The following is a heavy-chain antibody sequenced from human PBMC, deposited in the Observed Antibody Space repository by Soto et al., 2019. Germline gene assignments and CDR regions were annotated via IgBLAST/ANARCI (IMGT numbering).Heavy chain of an antibody. J-gene: IGHJ6*02. CDR1: GGTFSSYA. Sequence: QVQLVQSGAEVKKPGSSVKVSCKASGGTFSSYAISWVRQAPGQGLEWMGGIIPIFGTANYAQKFQGRVTITADESTSTAYMELSSLRSEDTAVYYCGLSVVVAGRPPPSYGMDVWGQGTTVTVSS. D-gene: IGHD2-15*01. CDR2: IIPIFGTA. CDR3: GLSVVVAGRPPPSYGMDV. V-gene: IGHV1-69*12.